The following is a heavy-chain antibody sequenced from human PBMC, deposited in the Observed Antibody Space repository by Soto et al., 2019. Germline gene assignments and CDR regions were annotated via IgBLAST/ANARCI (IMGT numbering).Heavy chain of an antibody. D-gene: IGHD2-15*01. V-gene: IGHV1-2*04. J-gene: IGHJ5*02. Sequence: ASVNVSCKASGYTFTGYYMHWVRQAPGQGLEWMGWINPNSGGTNYAQKFQGWVTMTRDTSISTAYMELSRLRSDDTAVYYCARPPYCSGGSCYSSSRSDPGGQGTLVTVS. CDR3: ARPPYCSGGSCYSSSRSDP. CDR2: INPNSGGT. CDR1: GYTFTGYY.